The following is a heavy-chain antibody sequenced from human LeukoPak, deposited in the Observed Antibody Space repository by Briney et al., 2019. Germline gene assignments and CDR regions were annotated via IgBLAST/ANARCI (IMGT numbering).Heavy chain of an antibody. D-gene: IGHD4-11*01. Sequence: GGSLRLSCAASGFTFSSYAMGWVRQAPGKGLEWISAISGSGGNTYYAASVKGRFTISRDNSKNTLYLQMNSLRAEDTAVYYCAKATDYSNYYYYYYMDVWGKGTTVTVSS. CDR3: AKATDYSNYYYYYYMDV. CDR1: GFTFSSYA. V-gene: IGHV3-23*01. CDR2: ISGSGGNT. J-gene: IGHJ6*03.